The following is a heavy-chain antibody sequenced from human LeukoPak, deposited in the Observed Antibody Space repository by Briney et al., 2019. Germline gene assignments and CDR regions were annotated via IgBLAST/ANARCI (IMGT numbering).Heavy chain of an antibody. CDR1: GGSISHYY. CDR2: IYSSGTT. J-gene: IGHJ2*01. Sequence: SETLSLTCTVSGGSISHYYWSWIRQPPGKGLEWIAYIYSSGTTNNYTSGSANYDPSLKSRVTISVDTSKNQCSLRLSSVTAADTAVYFCARQRFPALDFDLWGRGALVTVSS. D-gene: IGHD3-3*01. CDR3: ARQRFPALDFDL. V-gene: IGHV4-59*08.